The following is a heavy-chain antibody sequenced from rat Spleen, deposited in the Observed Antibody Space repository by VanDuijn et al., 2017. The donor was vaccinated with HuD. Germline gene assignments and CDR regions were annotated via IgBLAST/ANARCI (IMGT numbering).Heavy chain of an antibody. CDR3: VSWDSSYIYEGWFAY. J-gene: IGHJ3*01. Sequence: EVQLVESGGGLVQPGRSLKLSCAASGFTFSNYGMNWVRQAPTKGLEWVAYISTGGGGTYYRDSVKGRFTISRDNAKNTLYLQMDSLRSEDTATYSCVSWDSSYIYEGWFAYWGQGTLVTVSS. CDR1: GFTFSNYG. CDR2: ISTGGGGT. D-gene: IGHD1-2*01. V-gene: IGHV5S13*01.